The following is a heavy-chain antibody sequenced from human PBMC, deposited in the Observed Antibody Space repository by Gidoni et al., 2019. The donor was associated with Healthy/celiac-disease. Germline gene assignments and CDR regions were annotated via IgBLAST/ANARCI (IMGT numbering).Heavy chain of an antibody. J-gene: IGHJ4*02. Sequence: QVQLGQSGAEVKKPGASVKGSCKASGYTFTSYYMHWVRQAPGQGLEWMGKINPSGGSTSYAQKFQGRVTMTRYTSTSTVYMELSSLRSEDTAVYYCARDYCSSTSCLFDYWGQGTLITVSS. D-gene: IGHD2-2*01. CDR3: ARDYCSSTSCLFDY. CDR1: GYTFTSYY. V-gene: IGHV1-46*01. CDR2: INPSGGST.